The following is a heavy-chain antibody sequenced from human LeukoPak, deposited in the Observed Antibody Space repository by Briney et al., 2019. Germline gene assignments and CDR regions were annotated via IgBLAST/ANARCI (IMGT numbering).Heavy chain of an antibody. CDR2: IYYSGST. J-gene: IGHJ5*02. Sequence: PSETLSLTCTVSGGSISSGGYYWSWIRQHPGKGLEWIGYIYYSGSTYYNPSLKSRVTISVDTSKNRFSLKLSSVTAADTAVYYCASEYSSSNWFDPWGQGTLVTVSS. CDR3: ASEYSSSNWFDP. V-gene: IGHV4-31*03. CDR1: GGSISSGGYY. D-gene: IGHD6-6*01.